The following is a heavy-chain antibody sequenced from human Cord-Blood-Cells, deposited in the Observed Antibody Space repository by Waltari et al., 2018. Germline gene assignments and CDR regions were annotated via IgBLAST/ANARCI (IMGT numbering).Heavy chain of an antibody. D-gene: IGHD3-22*01. CDR2: IYYSGST. CDR1: GGSISSGDYY. Sequence: QVQLQESGPGLVKPSQTLSLTCTVSGGSISSGDYYWSWIRPPPGKGLEWIGYIYYSGSTYYNPSLKSRVTISVDTSKNQFSLKLSSVTAADTAVYYCARAPDYYDSSGYYFDYWGQGTLVTVSS. V-gene: IGHV4-30-4*08. CDR3: ARAPDYYDSSGYYFDY. J-gene: IGHJ4*02.